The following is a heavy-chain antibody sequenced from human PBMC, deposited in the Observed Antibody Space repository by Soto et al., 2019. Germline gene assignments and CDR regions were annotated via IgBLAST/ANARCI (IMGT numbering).Heavy chain of an antibody. J-gene: IGHJ4*02. CDR2: IYYSGST. V-gene: IGHV4-59*08. Sequence: QVQLQESGPGLVKPSETLSLTCTVSGGTISSWYWSWIRQPPGKGLEWIGYIYYSGSTNCNPSLKSRVTISVDTSKNQFSLKPSSATAADTAVYYCARRYGSAIDYWGQGTLVTVSS. CDR3: ARRYGSAIDY. D-gene: IGHD1-26*01. CDR1: GGTISSWY.